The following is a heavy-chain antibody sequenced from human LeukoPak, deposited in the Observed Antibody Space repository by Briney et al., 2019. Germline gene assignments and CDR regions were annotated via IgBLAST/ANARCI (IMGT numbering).Heavy chain of an antibody. J-gene: IGHJ3*02. CDR1: GYSFTSYW. Sequence: VESLKISCKGSGYSFTSYWIGWVRQMPGKGLEWMGIIYPGDSDTRYSPSFQGQVTISADKSISTAYLQWSSLKASDTAMYYCASSYYYGSGSSTWAFDIWGQGTMVTVSS. D-gene: IGHD3-10*01. V-gene: IGHV5-51*01. CDR2: IYPGDSDT. CDR3: ASSYYYGSGSSTWAFDI.